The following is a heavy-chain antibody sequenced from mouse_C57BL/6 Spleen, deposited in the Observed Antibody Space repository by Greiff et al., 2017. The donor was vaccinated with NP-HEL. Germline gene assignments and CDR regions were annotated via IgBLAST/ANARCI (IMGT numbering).Heavy chain of an antibody. CDR1: GFTFSDYG. J-gene: IGHJ2*01. Sequence: EVLLVESGGGLVQPGGSLKLSCAASGFTFSDYGMAWVRQAPRKGPEWVACICTLAYSIYYADTVTGRFTISRENAKNTLYLEMSSLRSEDTAVDYCARLDYYGSSFFDYWGQGTTLTVSS. D-gene: IGHD1-1*01. CDR2: ICTLAYSI. V-gene: IGHV5-15*01. CDR3: ARLDYYGSSFFDY.